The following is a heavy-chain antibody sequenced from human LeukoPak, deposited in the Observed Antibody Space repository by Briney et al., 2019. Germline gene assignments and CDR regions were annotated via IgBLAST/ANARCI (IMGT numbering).Heavy chain of an antibody. Sequence: ASVKVSCTASGYTFTSDYMHWVRQAPGQGLECMGIINPRGGSTSNAQKFQGRVTMTRDMSTATVYMELSSLRSEDTAVYYCARGAALWFGDPYYMDVWGKGTTVTVSS. J-gene: IGHJ6*03. V-gene: IGHV1-46*01. CDR1: GYTFTSDY. CDR3: ARGAALWFGDPYYMDV. CDR2: INPRGGST. D-gene: IGHD3-10*01.